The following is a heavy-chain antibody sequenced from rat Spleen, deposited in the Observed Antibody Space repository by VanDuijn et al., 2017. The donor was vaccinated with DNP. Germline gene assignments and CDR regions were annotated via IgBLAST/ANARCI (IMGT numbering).Heavy chain of an antibody. D-gene: IGHD1-12*02. V-gene: IGHV5S13*01. CDR2: ISTVGDNR. CDR3: ATQDYYDGTRFSF. J-gene: IGHJ3*01. CDR1: GFTFSKYG. Sequence: EVQLVESGGGLVQPGRSLKLSCAASGFTFSKYGMAWVRQAPTKGLEWVASISTVGDNRLYRDSVKGRFTISRDDAKTTLYLQMDSLRSEDTATYYCATQDYYDGTRFSFWGQGTLVTVSS.